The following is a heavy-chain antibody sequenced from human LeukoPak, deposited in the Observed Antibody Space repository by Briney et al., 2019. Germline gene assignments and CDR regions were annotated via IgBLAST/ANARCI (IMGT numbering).Heavy chain of an antibody. J-gene: IGHJ4*02. V-gene: IGHV3-30*02. Sequence: GGSLSLSCAASGFTSSSYGMHWVRQVPGEGLGWVAFIRYDGSNKFYADSVKGRFTISRDNSKNTLYLQMNSLRAEDTAVYYCAKDGELSDVFDYWGQGTLVTVSS. CDR3: AKDGELSDVFDY. D-gene: IGHD3-16*02. CDR2: IRYDGSNK. CDR1: GFTSSSYG.